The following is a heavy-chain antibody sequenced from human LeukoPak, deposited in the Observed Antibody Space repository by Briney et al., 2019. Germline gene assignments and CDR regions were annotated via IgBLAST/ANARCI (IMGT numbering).Heavy chain of an antibody. J-gene: IGHJ6*03. Sequence: SETLSLTCAVSDYSISSGYFWGWIRQPPGKGLEWIGSMYHSGSTYYKPSLKSRVIISVDTSKNQFSLKLSSVTAADTAVYYCARISYYYYYMDVWGKGTTVTVSS. CDR2: MYHSGST. CDR3: ARISYYYYYMDV. V-gene: IGHV4-38-2*01. CDR1: DYSISSGYF.